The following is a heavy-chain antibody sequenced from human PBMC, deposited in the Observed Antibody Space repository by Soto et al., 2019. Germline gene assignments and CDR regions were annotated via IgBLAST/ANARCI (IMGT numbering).Heavy chain of an antibody. CDR3: ARIVAGTGDYYYYMDV. CDR2: IYYSGST. V-gene: IGHV4-59*01. CDR1: GGSISSYY. J-gene: IGHJ6*03. Sequence: SETLSLTCTVSGGSISSYYWSWIRQPPGKGLEWIGYIYYSGSTNYNPSLKSRVTISVDTSKNQFSLKLSSVTAADTAVYYCARIVAGTGDYYYYMDVWGKGTTVTVSS. D-gene: IGHD6-19*01.